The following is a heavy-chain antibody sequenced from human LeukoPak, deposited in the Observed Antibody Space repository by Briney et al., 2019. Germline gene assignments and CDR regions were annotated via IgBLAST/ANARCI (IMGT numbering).Heavy chain of an antibody. D-gene: IGHD6-19*01. Sequence: GGSLRLSCAASGFTFSSYSMNWVRQAPGKGLEWVSSISSSSSYIYYADSVKGRFTISRDNAKNSLYLQMNSLRADDTAVYYCARANGVAVAGIQDYWGQGTLVTVSS. CDR3: ARANGVAVAGIQDY. CDR1: GFTFSSYS. V-gene: IGHV3-21*04. CDR2: ISSSSSYI. J-gene: IGHJ4*02.